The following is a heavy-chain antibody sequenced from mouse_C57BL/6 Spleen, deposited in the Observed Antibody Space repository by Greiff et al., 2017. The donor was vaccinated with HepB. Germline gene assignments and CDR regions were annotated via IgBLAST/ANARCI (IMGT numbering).Heavy chain of an antibody. CDR2: IYPGSGNT. Sequence: QVQLKQSGAELVRPGASVKLSCKASGYTFTDYYINWVKQRPGQGLEWIARIYPGSGNTYYNEKFKGKATLTAEKSSSTAYMPLSSLTSEDSAVYFWARWDYGGAWFAYWGQGTLVTVSA. D-gene: IGHD2-4*01. V-gene: IGHV1-76*01. CDR1: GYTFTDYY. CDR3: ARWDYGGAWFAY. J-gene: IGHJ3*01.